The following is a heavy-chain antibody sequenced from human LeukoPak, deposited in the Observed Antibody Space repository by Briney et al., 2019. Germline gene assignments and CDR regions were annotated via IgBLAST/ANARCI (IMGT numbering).Heavy chain of an antibody. D-gene: IGHD1-26*01. CDR1: GFTVSSNY. J-gene: IGHJ4*02. CDR3: ARDFGWELPIFDY. V-gene: IGHV3-53*01. CDR2: IYSGGST. Sequence: DPGGSLRLSCAASGFTVSSNYMSWVRQAPGKGLEWVSIIYSGGSTFYADSVKGRFTISRDNSKNTLYLQMNSLRAEDTAVYYCARDFGWELPIFDYWGQGTLVTVSS.